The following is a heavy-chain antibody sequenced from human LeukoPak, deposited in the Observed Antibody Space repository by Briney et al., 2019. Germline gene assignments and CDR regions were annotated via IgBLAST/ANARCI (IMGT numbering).Heavy chain of an antibody. J-gene: IGHJ2*01. CDR1: GFTFRTYA. CDR3: AKVTMVGWYFDL. D-gene: IGHD4/OR15-4a*01. V-gene: IGHV3-23*01. CDR2: ISGSGGST. Sequence: GGSLRLSCTASGFTFRTYAMTWVRQAPGKGLEWVSGISGSGGSTYDADSVKGRFTISRDNSKNTLDLQMNSLRVEDTAVYYCAKVTMVGWYFDLWGRGTLVTVSS.